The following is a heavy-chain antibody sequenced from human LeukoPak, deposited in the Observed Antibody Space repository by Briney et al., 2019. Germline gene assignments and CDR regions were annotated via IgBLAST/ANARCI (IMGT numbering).Heavy chain of an antibody. Sequence: GGTLRLSCAASGFTFSSYGMTWVRQAPGKGLEWVSGISGSGGSTYYADSVKGRFTISRDNSKNTLYLQMNSLRVEDTAVYYCARDLAWGAFDYWSQGTLVTVSS. CDR1: GFTFSSYG. CDR3: ARDLAWGAFDY. V-gene: IGHV3-23*01. CDR2: ISGSGGST. J-gene: IGHJ4*02. D-gene: IGHD3-16*01.